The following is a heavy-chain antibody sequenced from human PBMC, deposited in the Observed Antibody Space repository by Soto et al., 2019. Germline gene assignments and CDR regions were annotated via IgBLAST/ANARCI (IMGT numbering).Heavy chain of an antibody. CDR3: AKDTAMVDYFFDY. V-gene: IGHV3-23*01. CDR2: ISGSGGST. Sequence: GGSLRLSCAASGFTFSSYAMSWVRQAPGKGLEWVSAISGSGGSTYYADSVKGRFTISRDNSKNTLYLQMNSLRAEDTAVYYCAKDTAMVDYFFDYWGQRTLVTVSS. J-gene: IGHJ4*02. CDR1: GFTFSSYA. D-gene: IGHD5-18*01.